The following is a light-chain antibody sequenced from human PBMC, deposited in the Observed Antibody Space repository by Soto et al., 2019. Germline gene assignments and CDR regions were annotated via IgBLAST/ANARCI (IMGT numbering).Light chain of an antibody. Sequence: QLVLTQPPSVSGAPGQRVTISCTGNSSNIGAGYDVHWYQQFPGAAPKVLIHGNTNRPAGVPARFSGSKSGTSASLAITGLQAEDEADYYCQSYYSSRLVFGGGTKLTVL. J-gene: IGLJ2*01. CDR2: GNT. V-gene: IGLV1-40*01. CDR3: QSYYSSRLV. CDR1: SSNIGAGYD.